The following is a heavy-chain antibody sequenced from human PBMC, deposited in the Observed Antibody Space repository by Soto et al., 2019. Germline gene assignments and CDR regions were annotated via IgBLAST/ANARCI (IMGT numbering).Heavy chain of an antibody. D-gene: IGHD4-17*01. J-gene: IGHJ4*02. CDR1: GGSISSGGYY. Sequence: QVQLQESGPGLVKPSQTLSLTCTVSGGSISSGGYYWSWIRQHPGKGLEWIGYIYYSGSTYYNPSLKSRVTISVDTSKSLFSLKLSSVTGADTAVYYCARGLDYGGAVGVDYWGQGTLVTVSS. V-gene: IGHV4-31*03. CDR2: IYYSGST. CDR3: ARGLDYGGAVGVDY.